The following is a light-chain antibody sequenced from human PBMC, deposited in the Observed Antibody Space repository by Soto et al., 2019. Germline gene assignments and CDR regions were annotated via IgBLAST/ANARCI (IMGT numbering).Light chain of an antibody. CDR1: QGISSY. CDR3: QQYAIFPIT. Sequence: SQLTAYTCFLAESVGAGVPITFRASQGISSYSAWYQQKPGKAPKLLIYDASNMETGVPSRFTGSGSGTDFTFTISSLQPEDIATYYCQQYAIFPITFGQGTRLEIK. J-gene: IGKJ5*01. V-gene: IGKV1-33*01. CDR2: DAS.